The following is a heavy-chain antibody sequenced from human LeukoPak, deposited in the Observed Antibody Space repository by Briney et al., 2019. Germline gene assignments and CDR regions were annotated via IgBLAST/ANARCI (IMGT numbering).Heavy chain of an antibody. V-gene: IGHV3-23*01. D-gene: IGHD1-7*01. CDR2: ISDSGIST. CDR3: ARDNYAGANWFDP. Sequence: GGSLRLYCAASGFNFGSHAMSWVRQAAGKGPEWVSGISDSGISTYYADSVKGRFNISRDNSRNTFFLEMNSLRAEDTAVYYCARDNYAGANWFDPWGQGTLVTVSS. CDR1: GFNFGSHA. J-gene: IGHJ5*02.